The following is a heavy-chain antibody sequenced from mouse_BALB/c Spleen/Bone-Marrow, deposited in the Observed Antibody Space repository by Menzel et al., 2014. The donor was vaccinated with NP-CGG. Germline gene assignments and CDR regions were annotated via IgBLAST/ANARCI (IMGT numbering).Heavy chain of an antibody. J-gene: IGHJ2*01. CDR2: INPSIGYT. CDR1: GYIFTSYT. D-gene: IGHD1-1*01. CDR3: AREGTYYAYFDY. V-gene: IGHV1-4*02. Sequence: QVQLKESAAELARPGASVKLSCKASGYIFTSYTIQWIKQRPGQGLERIGYINPSIGYTEYNQKFKDKTTLTADTSSSTTYMQLSSLTSEDSAVYYCAREGTYYAYFDYWGQGTTLTVSS.